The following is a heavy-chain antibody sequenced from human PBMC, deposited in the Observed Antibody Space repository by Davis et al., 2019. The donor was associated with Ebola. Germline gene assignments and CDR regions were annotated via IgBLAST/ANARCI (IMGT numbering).Heavy chain of an antibody. Sequence: GESLKISCKASGYGFTSYWIGWVRQMPGKGLEWMGIIYPGDSDTRYSPSFQGQVTISADKSISTAYLQWSSLKASDTAMYYCARHRPMSLGYRYFDFWGQGTLVTVSS. CDR1: GYGFTSYW. CDR2: IYPGDSDT. V-gene: IGHV5-51*01. J-gene: IGHJ4*02. D-gene: IGHD5-12*01. CDR3: ARHRPMSLGYRYFDF.